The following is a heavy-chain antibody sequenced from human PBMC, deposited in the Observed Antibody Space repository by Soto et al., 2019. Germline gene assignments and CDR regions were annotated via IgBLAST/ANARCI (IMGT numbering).Heavy chain of an antibody. J-gene: IGHJ6*02. CDR2: IIPIFGTA. CDR1: GGTFSSYA. CDR3: ARYKAAPSPITIFGVVRPPYYYYGMDV. V-gene: IGHV1-69*06. Sequence: SVKVSCKASGGTFSSYAISWVRQAPGQGLEWMGGIIPIFGTANYAQKFQGRVTITADKSTSTAYMELSSLRSEDTAVYYCARYKAAPSPITIFGVVRPPYYYYGMDVWGQGTTVTVSS. D-gene: IGHD3-3*01.